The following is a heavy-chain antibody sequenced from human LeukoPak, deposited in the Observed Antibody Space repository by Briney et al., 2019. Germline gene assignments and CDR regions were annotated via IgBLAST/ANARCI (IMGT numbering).Heavy chain of an antibody. V-gene: IGHV3-33*01. J-gene: IGHJ3*02. CDR1: GFTFSSYG. CDR3: ARTYCSSTSCYDRRAFDI. D-gene: IGHD2-2*01. Sequence: GGSLRLSCAASGFTFSSYGMHWVRQAPGKGLEWVAVIWYDGSNKYYADSVKGRFTISRDNSKNTLYLQMNSLRAEDTAVYYCARTYCSSTSCYDRRAFDIWSQGTMVTVSS. CDR2: IWYDGSNK.